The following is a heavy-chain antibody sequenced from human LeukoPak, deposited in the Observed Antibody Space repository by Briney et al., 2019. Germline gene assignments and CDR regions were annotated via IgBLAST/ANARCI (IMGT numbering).Heavy chain of an antibody. CDR1: GFTFSSYS. CDR3: ASEYGSGSYVADY. Sequence: GGSLRLSCAASGFTFSSYSMNWVRQAPGKGLEWVSSISSSSSYIYYADSVKGRFTISRDNAKNSLYLQMNSLRAEDTAVYYCASEYGSGSYVADYWGRGTLVTVSS. J-gene: IGHJ4*02. V-gene: IGHV3-21*01. D-gene: IGHD3-10*01. CDR2: ISSSSSYI.